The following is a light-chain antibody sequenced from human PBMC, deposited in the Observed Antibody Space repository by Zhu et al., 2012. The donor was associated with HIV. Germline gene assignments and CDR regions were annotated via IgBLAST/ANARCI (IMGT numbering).Light chain of an antibody. CDR3: QRYGDSPFT. Sequence: EIVLTQSPGTLSLSPGERATLSCRASQSVNSNYLAWYQQKPGQAPRLLMYGASTRATGIPDRFSGSGSGTDFTLTISRLEPEDFAVYYCQRYGDSPFTFGQGTKLEIK. J-gene: IGKJ2*01. CDR2: GAS. CDR1: QSVNSNY. V-gene: IGKV3-20*01.